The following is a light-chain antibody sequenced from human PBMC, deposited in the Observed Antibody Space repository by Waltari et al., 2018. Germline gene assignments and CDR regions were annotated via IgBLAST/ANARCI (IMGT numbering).Light chain of an antibody. Sequence: QMTQSPSSLSASLGDRVTITCRASQTIYQYLNWYQQKQGQVPTLLMYTASNLQSGVPPRFSGSGFGTDFTLTISILQPEDVATYYCQQTSMTPLTFGEGTKVEI. J-gene: IGKJ4*01. V-gene: IGKV1-39*01. CDR3: QQTSMTPLT. CDR2: TAS. CDR1: QTIYQY.